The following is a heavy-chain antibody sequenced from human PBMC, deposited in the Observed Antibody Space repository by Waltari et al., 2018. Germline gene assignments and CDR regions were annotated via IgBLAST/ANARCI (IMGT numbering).Heavy chain of an antibody. Sequence: EVQLVETGGGLIQPGGSLRLFCSASGFTVRGNYMTWVRQAPGKGLEWVSXSYSXXXTDSVKGRFTISRDNSKNMLYLQMNSLRAEDMVVYYCAASGYSSGWDFDYWGQGTLVTVSS. CDR3: AASGYSSGWDFDY. D-gene: IGHD6-19*01. V-gene: IGHV3-53*02. CDR2: SYSXXX. CDR1: GFTVRGNY. J-gene: IGHJ4*02.